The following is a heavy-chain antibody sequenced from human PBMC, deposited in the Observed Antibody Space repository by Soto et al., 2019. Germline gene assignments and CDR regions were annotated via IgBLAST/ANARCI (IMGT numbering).Heavy chain of an antibody. Sequence: PGGSLILSCAVSGFTFSSYAMHWVRQAPGKRLEWVAVISYDGNNKYYADSVKGRFTISRDKSKNTLWLQMNSLRAEDTAVYYCARDYGTQYNWNDPDYYYHGMDVWGQGTTVTVSS. CDR2: ISYDGNNK. D-gene: IGHD1-1*01. CDR1: GFTFSSYA. V-gene: IGHV3-30-3*01. J-gene: IGHJ6*02. CDR3: ARDYGTQYNWNDPDYYYHGMDV.